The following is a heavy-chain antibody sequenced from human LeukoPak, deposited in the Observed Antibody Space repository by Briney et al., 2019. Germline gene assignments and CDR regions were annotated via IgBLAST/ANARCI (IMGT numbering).Heavy chain of an antibody. CDR3: ARGRGPLYGSGRDYFDY. D-gene: IGHD3-10*01. Sequence: PGGSLRLSCAASGFTFSSYSMNWVRQAPGKGLEWVSYISSSSTIYYADSVKGRFTISRDNAKNSLYLQMNSLRAEDTAVYYCARGRGPLYGSGRDYFDYWGQGTLVTVSS. J-gene: IGHJ4*02. V-gene: IGHV3-48*01. CDR2: ISSSSTI. CDR1: GFTFSSYS.